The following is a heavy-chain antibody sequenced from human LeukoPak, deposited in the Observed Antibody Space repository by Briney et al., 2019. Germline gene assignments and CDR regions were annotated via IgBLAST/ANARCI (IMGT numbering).Heavy chain of an antibody. V-gene: IGHV3-23*01. CDR2: ISGSGGST. D-gene: IGHD3-22*01. J-gene: IGHJ4*02. Sequence: GGSLRLSCAASGFTFSSYAMSWVRQAPGKGLEWVSAISGSGGSTYYADSVKGRFTISRDNSKNTLCLQMNSLRAEDTAVYYCAKALGTMIVVVPSFDYWGQGTLVTVSS. CDR1: GFTFSSYA. CDR3: AKALGTMIVVVPSFDY.